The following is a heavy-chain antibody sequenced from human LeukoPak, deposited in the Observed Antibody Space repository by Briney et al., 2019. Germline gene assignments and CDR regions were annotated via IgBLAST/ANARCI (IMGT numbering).Heavy chain of an antibody. CDR3: ARANWDAFDV. V-gene: IGHV1-2*02. CDR1: GYTFTGYY. CDR2: INPNIGVT. J-gene: IGHJ3*01. Sequence: ASVKVSFKASGYTFTGYYMHWVRQAPGQGPEWMGWINPNIGVTNYAQKFQGRVTMTRDTSISTAYMELSRLRSDDTAIYYCARANWDAFDVWGQGTMVTVSS. D-gene: IGHD7-27*01.